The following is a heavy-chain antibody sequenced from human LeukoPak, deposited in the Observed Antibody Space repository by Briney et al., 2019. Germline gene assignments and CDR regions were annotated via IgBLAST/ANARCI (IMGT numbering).Heavy chain of an antibody. Sequence: QSGGSLRLSCAASGFTFSSFGIHWVRQAPGKGLEWVAVISYDGSNKDYADSVKGRFTISRDNAKNSLYLQMNSLRAEDTALYYCGRAYDFSRHWGQGTLVTVS. J-gene: IGHJ4*02. CDR2: ISYDGSNK. CDR3: GRAYDFSRH. V-gene: IGHV3-30*03. CDR1: GFTFSSFG. D-gene: IGHD3-3*01.